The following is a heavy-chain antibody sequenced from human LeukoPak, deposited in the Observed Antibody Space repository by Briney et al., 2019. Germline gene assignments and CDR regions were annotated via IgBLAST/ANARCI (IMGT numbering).Heavy chain of an antibody. CDR3: ARDDILTSYEGYFYYYMDV. J-gene: IGHJ6*03. CDR2: ISSSSTYI. V-gene: IGHV3-21*01. D-gene: IGHD3-9*01. CDR1: GFTLSNYS. Sequence: GGSLRLSCAVSGFTLSNYSMNWVRQAPGKGLEWVSSISSSSTYIYYADSVKGRFTISRDNAKNSLYLQMHSLRAEDTVVYYCARDDILTSYEGYFYYYMDVWGKGTTVTVSS.